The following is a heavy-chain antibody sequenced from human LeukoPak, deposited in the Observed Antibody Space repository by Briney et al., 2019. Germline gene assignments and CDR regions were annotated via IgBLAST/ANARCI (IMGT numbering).Heavy chain of an antibody. CDR3: AKDHGSSDWYYSDY. J-gene: IGHJ4*02. D-gene: IGHD6-13*01. V-gene: IGHV3-20*04. Sequence: PGGSLRLSCAASGFTFDDYAMSWVRQGPAMGLEWVSSINWNASSTGYTDSVKGRFTISRDNAKNSLYLEMNTLRADDTAVYYCAKDHGSSDWYYSDYWGQGTLVTVSS. CDR1: GFTFDDYA. CDR2: INWNASST.